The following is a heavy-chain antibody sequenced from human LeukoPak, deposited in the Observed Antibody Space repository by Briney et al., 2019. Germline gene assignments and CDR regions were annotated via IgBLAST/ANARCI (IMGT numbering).Heavy chain of an antibody. V-gene: IGHV3-30*04. J-gene: IGHJ4*02. CDR2: ISYDGGNK. D-gene: IGHD2-2*01. CDR1: GFTFSSYA. Sequence: GGSLRLSCAASGFTFSSYAMHWVRQAPGKGLEWVAVISYDGGNKYYADSVKDRFTISRDNSKNTLYLQMNSLRAEDTAVYYCARDRRYCSSTSCYGVCDYWGQGTLVTVSS. CDR3: ARDRRYCSSTSCYGVCDY.